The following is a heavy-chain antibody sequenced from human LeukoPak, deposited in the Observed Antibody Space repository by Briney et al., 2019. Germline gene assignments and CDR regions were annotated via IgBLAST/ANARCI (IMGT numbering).Heavy chain of an antibody. CDR3: ARGWIQLSLHVFDI. CDR1: GGSFSGYY. CDR2: INHSGST. V-gene: IGHV4-34*01. Sequence: SETLSLTCAVYGGSFSGYYWSWIRQPPGKGLEWIGEINHSGSTNYNPSLKSRVTISVDTSKNQFSLKLSSVTAADTAVYYCARGWIQLSLHVFDIWGQGTMVTVSS. D-gene: IGHD5-18*01. J-gene: IGHJ3*02.